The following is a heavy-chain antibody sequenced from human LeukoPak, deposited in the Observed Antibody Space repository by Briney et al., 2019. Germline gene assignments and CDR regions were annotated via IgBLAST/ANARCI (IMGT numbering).Heavy chain of an antibody. J-gene: IGHJ5*02. CDR2: IIPIFGTA. CDR1: GGTFSSYA. CDR3: ARVVGYCSGGSCYSGWFDP. D-gene: IGHD2-15*01. V-gene: IGHV1-69*13. Sequence: ASVKVSCKASGGTFSSYAISWVRQAPGQGLEWMGGIIPIFGTANYAQKFQGRVTITADESTSTAYMELSSLRSEDTAVYYCARVVGYCSGGSCYSGWFDPWGQGTLVTISS.